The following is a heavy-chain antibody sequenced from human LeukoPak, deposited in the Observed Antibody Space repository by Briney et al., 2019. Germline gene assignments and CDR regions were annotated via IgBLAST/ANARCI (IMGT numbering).Heavy chain of an antibody. V-gene: IGHV3-11*01. CDR3: AREPGGNFCDY. CDR2: ISSSGSTK. J-gene: IGHJ4*02. D-gene: IGHD4-23*01. CDR1: GFTFSDYY. Sequence: GGSLRLSCAASGFTFSDYYMSWIRQAPGEGLEWVSYISSSGSTKYYADSVKGRFTISRDNAKNLLYLQMNSLRAEDTAVYYCAREPGGNFCDYWGQGTLVTVSS.